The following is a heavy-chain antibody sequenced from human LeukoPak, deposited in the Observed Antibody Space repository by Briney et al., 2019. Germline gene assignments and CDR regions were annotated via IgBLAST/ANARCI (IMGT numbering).Heavy chain of an antibody. D-gene: IGHD4-11*01. J-gene: IGHJ4*02. CDR2: ISYDGSNK. V-gene: IGHV3-30*18. Sequence: GGSLRLSCAASGLTFSSYGMHWVRQAPGEGLEWVAVISYDGSNKYYADSVKGRFTISRDNSKNTLYLQMNSLRAEDTAVYYCAKEGDYSNYYDYWGQGTLVTVSS. CDR1: GLTFSSYG. CDR3: AKEGDYSNYYDY.